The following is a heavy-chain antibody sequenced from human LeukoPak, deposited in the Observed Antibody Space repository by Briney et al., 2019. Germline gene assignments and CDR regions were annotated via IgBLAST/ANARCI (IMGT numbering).Heavy chain of an antibody. CDR1: GGSISSYY. J-gene: IGHJ3*02. D-gene: IGHD6-13*01. Sequence: PSETLSLTCTVSGGSISSYYWSWIRQPPGKGLEWIGYIYYSGSTNYNPSLKSQVTISVDTSKNQFSLKLSSVTAADTAVYYCARAPYSSSWFWVDAFDIWGQGTMVTVSS. CDR2: IYYSGST. V-gene: IGHV4-59*01. CDR3: ARAPYSSSWFWVDAFDI.